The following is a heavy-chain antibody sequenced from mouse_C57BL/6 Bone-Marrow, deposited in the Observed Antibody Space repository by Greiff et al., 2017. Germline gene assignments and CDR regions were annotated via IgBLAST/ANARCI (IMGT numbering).Heavy chain of an antibody. D-gene: IGHD1-1*01. CDR1: GFNIKDDY. CDR3: TTSLYYYGSSYVRD. CDR2: IDPENGDT. V-gene: IGHV14-4*01. Sequence: VQLQQSGAELVRPGASVKLSCTASGFNIKDDYMHWVKQRPEQGLEWIGWIDPENGDTEYASKFQGKATITADTSSNTAYLQLSSLTSEDTAVYYCTTSLYYYGSSYVRDWGKGTTLTVSS. J-gene: IGHJ2*01.